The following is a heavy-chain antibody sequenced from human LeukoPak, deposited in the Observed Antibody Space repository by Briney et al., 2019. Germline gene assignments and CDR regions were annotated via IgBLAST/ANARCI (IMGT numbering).Heavy chain of an antibody. V-gene: IGHV3-21*01. CDR1: GFTFSSYS. D-gene: IGHD6-13*01. J-gene: IGHJ4*02. CDR3: ARDLEGYSSSFDY. CDR2: ISSSSSYI. Sequence: PGGSLRLSCAASGFTFSSYSMNWVRQAPGKELEWVSSISSSSSYIYYADSVKGRFTISRDNAKNSLYLQMNSLRAEDTAVYYCARDLEGYSSSFDYWGQGTLVTVSS.